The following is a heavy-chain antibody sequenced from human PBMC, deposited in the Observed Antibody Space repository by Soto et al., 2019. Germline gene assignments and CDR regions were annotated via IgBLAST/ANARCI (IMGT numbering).Heavy chain of an antibody. CDR3: ARARITMVREVIKYNMDV. CDR1: GGSISTYY. CDR2: IYNSGST. D-gene: IGHD3-10*01. Sequence: SETLSLTCTVSGGSISTYYWSWIRRPPGKGLEWIGYIYNSGSTHSNPSLQSRVTISVDTSKNQFSLKLSSVTAADTAIYYCARARITMVREVIKYNMDVWGQRTTVTV. J-gene: IGHJ6*02. V-gene: IGHV4-59*01.